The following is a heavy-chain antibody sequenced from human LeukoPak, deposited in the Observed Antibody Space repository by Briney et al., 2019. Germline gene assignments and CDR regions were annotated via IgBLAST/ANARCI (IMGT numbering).Heavy chain of an antibody. D-gene: IGHD2-2*02. CDR3: ASGFYCSSTSCYRFDY. CDR1: WFTFSSYS. Sequence: PGGAPRLSCAASWFTFSSYSMKWGRQAPGKGLEWGSSISSSSSYIYYADSVKGRFTISRDNAKNSLYLQMNSLRAEDTAVYYCASGFYCSSTSCYRFDYWGQGTLVTISS. J-gene: IGHJ4*02. V-gene: IGHV3-21*01. CDR2: ISSSSSYI.